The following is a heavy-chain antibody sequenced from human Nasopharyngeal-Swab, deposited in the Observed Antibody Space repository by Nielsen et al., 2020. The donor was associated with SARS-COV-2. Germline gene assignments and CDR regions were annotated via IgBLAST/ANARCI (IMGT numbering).Heavy chain of an antibody. CDR1: GETSTRYF. CDR3: ARGPTVSSMYWYYMDV. Sequence: VSCKASGETSTRYFMHLVRQAPGQGLEWLGFINPTGGSTNYAPKFQGRITMTRDTSTSTVYMQLSSLRSEDTAVYYCARGPTVSSMYWYYMDVWGKGTTVTVSS. V-gene: IGHV1-46*01. J-gene: IGHJ6*03. D-gene: IGHD2-8*02. CDR2: INPTGGST.